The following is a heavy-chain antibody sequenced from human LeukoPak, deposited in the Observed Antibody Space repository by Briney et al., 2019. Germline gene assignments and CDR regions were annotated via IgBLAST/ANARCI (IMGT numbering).Heavy chain of an antibody. J-gene: IGHJ4*02. CDR1: GFTFSSYS. CDR2: ISSSSSTI. CDR3: ARGEIAARPGYFDY. Sequence: PGGSLRLSCAASGFTFSSYSMNWVRQAPGKGLEWVSYISSSSSTIYYADSVKGRFTISRDNSKNTLYLQMNSLRAEDTAVYYCARGEIAARPGYFDYWGQGTLVTVSS. V-gene: IGHV3-48*01. D-gene: IGHD6-6*01.